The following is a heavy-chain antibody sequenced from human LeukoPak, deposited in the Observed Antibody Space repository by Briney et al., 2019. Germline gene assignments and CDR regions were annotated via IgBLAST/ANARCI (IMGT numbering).Heavy chain of an antibody. CDR3: AKHCPPSVTTWVRCFDY. J-gene: IGHJ4*01. CDR1: GITFSSYA. V-gene: IGHV3-23*01. D-gene: IGHD4-17*01. Sequence: GGSLRLSCAASGITFSSYAMSWVRQAPGKGLEWVSAISDSGGSTYYADSVKGRFTVSRDNSKNTLYLQMNSLRAEDTAVFYCAKHCPPSVTTWVRCFDYWGHGTLVTVSS. CDR2: ISDSGGST.